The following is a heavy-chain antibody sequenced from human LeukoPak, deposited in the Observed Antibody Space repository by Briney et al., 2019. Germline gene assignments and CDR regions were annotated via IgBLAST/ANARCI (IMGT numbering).Heavy chain of an antibody. V-gene: IGHV3-23*01. CDR1: GFTFNNYV. Sequence: GGSLRLSCAASGFTFNNYVMNWVRQAPGKGLEWVSGISGSGGGTYYADSVKGRFTISRDNSKNTLYLQMNSLSAEDTAVYYCAKRGLTTLVRGVIEDWGQGTLVTVSS. J-gene: IGHJ4*02. D-gene: IGHD3-10*01. CDR2: ISGSGGGT. CDR3: AKRGLTTLVRGVIED.